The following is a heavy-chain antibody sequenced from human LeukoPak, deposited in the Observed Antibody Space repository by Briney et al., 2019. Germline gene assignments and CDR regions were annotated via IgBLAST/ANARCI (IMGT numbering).Heavy chain of an antibody. CDR3: ARAHNWKYGTFDY. CDR2: IENTGRHT. Sequence: GGSLRLSCEASGFSFSTHSMNWVRQAPGKGLEWVSSIENTGRHTYYIDSVRGRFTLSRDIAKNSVYLQMNSLRAEDAAVYYCARAHNWKYGTFDYWGQGTLVTVSS. CDR1: GFSFSTHS. J-gene: IGHJ4*02. D-gene: IGHD1-7*01. V-gene: IGHV3-21*01.